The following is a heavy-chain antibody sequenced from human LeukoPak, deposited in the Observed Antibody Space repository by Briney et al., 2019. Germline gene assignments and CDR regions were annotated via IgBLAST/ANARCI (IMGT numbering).Heavy chain of an antibody. CDR3: AKGPSRGGDYGSF. Sequence: SCKASGGTFSSYAMSWVRQAPRKGLEWVSAISGSGGSTYYADSVKGRFTISRDNSKNTLYLQMNSLRAEDTAVYYCAKGPSRGGDYGSFWGQGTLVTVSS. J-gene: IGHJ4*02. V-gene: IGHV3-23*01. CDR1: GGTFSSYA. D-gene: IGHD4-17*01. CDR2: ISGSGGST.